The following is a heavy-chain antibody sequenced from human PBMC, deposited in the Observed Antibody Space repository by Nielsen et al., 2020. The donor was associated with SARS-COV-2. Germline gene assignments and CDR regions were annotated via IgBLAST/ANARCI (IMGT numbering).Heavy chain of an antibody. CDR3: AREHERHRGAFDV. D-gene: IGHD2-21*01. CDR1: GGSFSGSY. V-gene: IGHV4-34*01. J-gene: IGHJ3*01. CDR2: INEYGGT. Sequence: SETLSFTCAIYGGSFSGSYWNWIRQPPGKGLEWIGEINEYGGTNYNPSLKSRLTISIDTPKNQFSLKLTSVTASDTALYYCAREHERHRGAFDVWGQGTMVTVSS.